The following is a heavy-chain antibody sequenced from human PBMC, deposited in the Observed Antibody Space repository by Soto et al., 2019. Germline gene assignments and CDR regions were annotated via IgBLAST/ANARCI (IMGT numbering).Heavy chain of an antibody. D-gene: IGHD6-13*01. CDR1: GGTFSSYT. J-gene: IGHJ4*02. V-gene: IGHV1-69*02. Sequence: QVQLVQSGAEVKKPGSSVKVSCKASGGTFSSYTISWVRQAPGQGREWMGRIIPILGIANYAQKIQGRVTITADKPTSTAYMELSSLRSEDTAVYYCARAAAGTLHVGVDYYFDYWGQGTLVTVSS. CDR3: ARAAAGTLHVGVDYYFDY. CDR2: IIPILGIA.